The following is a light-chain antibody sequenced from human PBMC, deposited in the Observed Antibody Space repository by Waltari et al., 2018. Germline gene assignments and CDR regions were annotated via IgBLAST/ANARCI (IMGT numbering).Light chain of an antibody. CDR2: DAS. CDR1: QGVSIY. J-gene: IGKJ4*01. V-gene: IGKV3-11*01. Sequence: ASQGVSIYLGWDQQRPGQAPRLLISDASNRATGIPARFSGGGSGTDFTLTISSLEPEDSAVYYCQQRNTWPTVTFGGGTKVEIK. CDR3: QQRNTWPTVT.